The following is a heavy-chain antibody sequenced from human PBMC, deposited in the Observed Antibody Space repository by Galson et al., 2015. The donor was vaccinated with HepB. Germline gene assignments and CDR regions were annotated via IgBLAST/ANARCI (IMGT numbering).Heavy chain of an antibody. CDR2: IRSKAYGGTT. D-gene: IGHD2-15*01. CDR3: TRDPGGSCYEFDY. J-gene: IGHJ4*02. CDR1: GFTFGDYA. V-gene: IGHV3-49*03. Sequence: SLRLSCAASGFTFGDYAMSWFRQAPGKGLEWVGFIRSKAYGGTTEYAASVKGRFTISRDDSKSIAYLQMNSLKTEDTAVYYCTRDPGGSCYEFDYWGQGTLVTVSS.